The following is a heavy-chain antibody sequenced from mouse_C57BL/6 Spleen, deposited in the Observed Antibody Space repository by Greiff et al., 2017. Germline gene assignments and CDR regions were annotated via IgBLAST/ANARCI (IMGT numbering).Heavy chain of an antibody. CDR1: GFTFSSYT. V-gene: IGHV5-9*01. J-gene: IGHJ4*01. Sequence: EVKLMESGGGLVKPGGSLKLSCAASGFTFSSYTMSWVRQTPGQRLEWVATISGGGGNTYYPDSVKGRFTIARDNAKNTLYLQMSSLMSEDTASYECARQGLPNYYAMDYWGQGTSVTVSS. CDR3: ARQGLPNYYAMDY. CDR2: ISGGGGNT. D-gene: IGHD2-2*01.